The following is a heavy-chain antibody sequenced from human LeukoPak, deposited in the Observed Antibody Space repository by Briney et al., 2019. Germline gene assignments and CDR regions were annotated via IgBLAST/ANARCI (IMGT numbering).Heavy chain of an antibody. CDR1: GYTFTSYD. J-gene: IGHJ4*02. CDR2: MNPNSGNT. CDR3: ARGTQTCSSASCYEY. V-gene: IGHV1-8*01. Sequence: ASVKVSCKASGYTFTSYDINWVRQATGQGLEWMGWMNPNSGNTGYAQKFRGRVTMTRDTASDTAYMELRDLRSEDTAVYYCARGTQTCSSASCYEYWGQGTLVTVSS. D-gene: IGHD2-2*01.